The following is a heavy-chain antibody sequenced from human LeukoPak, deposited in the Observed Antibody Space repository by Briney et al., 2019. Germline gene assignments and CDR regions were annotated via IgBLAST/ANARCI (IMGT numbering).Heavy chain of an antibody. Sequence: SETLSLTCTVSGGSISSGGYYWSWIRQHPGKGLEWIGYIYYSGSTYYNPSLKSRVTISVDTSKNQFSLKLSSVTAADTAVYYCASRREYCSSTSCTNWFDPWGQGTLVTVSS. J-gene: IGHJ5*02. V-gene: IGHV4-31*03. CDR3: ASRREYCSSTSCTNWFDP. CDR1: GGSISSGGYY. CDR2: IYYSGST. D-gene: IGHD2-2*01.